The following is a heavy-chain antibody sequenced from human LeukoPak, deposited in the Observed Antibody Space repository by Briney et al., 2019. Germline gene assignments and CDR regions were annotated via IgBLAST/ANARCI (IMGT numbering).Heavy chain of an antibody. CDR1: GFTFDDYA. CDR2: ISWNSGSI. Sequence: PGGSLRLSCAGSGFTFDDYAMHWVRQAPGKGLEWVSGISWNSGSIGYADSVKGRFTISRDNAKNSLFLQMNSLRAEDTAVYYCARDLIVGTTYFDYWGQGTLVTVSS. V-gene: IGHV3-9*01. D-gene: IGHD1-26*01. J-gene: IGHJ4*02. CDR3: ARDLIVGTTYFDY.